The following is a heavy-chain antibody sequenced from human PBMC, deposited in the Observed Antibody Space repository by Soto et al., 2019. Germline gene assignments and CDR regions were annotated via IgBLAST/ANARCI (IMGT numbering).Heavy chain of an antibody. CDR3: ARYGGSHGPSYFDS. J-gene: IGHJ4*02. CDR2: IWYDGSNK. Sequence: VQLVESGGGVVQPGTSLRLSCVASGSTFSNYGMHWVRQAPGKGPQWVAVIWYDGSNKSYGESVKGRFTISRDNSKNTRYVDINSLRAEDTAVYYCARYGGSHGPSYFDSWGQGSLVIVSS. CDR1: GSTFSNYG. D-gene: IGHD3-16*01. V-gene: IGHV3-33*01.